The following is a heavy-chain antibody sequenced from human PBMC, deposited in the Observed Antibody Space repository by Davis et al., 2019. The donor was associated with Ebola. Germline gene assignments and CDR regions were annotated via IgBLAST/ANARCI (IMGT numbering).Heavy chain of an antibody. Sequence: SLKISCAASGFTFDDYAMHWVRQAPGKGLEWVSGISWNSGSIGYADSVKGRFTISRDNAKNSLYLQMNSLRAEDTALYYCAKDLSPYYGVAFDIWGQGTMVTVSS. J-gene: IGHJ3*02. V-gene: IGHV3-9*01. CDR3: AKDLSPYYGVAFDI. CDR1: GFTFDDYA. D-gene: IGHD3-16*01. CDR2: ISWNSGSI.